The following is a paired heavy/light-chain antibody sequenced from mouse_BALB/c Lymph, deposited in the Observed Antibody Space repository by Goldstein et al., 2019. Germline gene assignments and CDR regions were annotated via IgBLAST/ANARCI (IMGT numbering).Heavy chain of an antibody. Sequence: QVQLQQSGAELVKPGASVKLSCKASGYTFTSYYMYWVKQRPGQGLEWIGEINPSNGGTNFNEKFKSKATLTVDKSSSTAYMQLSSLTSEDSAVYYCTRGSYYGSSYVPDYWGQGTTLTVSS. D-gene: IGHD1-1*01. CDR1: GYTFTSYY. V-gene: IGHV1S81*02. J-gene: IGHJ2*01. CDR2: INPSNGGT. CDR3: TRGSYYGSSYVPDY.
Light chain of an antibody. CDR3: QQWSSYPPT. Sequence: QIVLTQSPAIMSASPGEKVTMTCSASSSVSYMYWYQQKPGSSPRLLIYDTSNLASGVPVRFSGSGSGTSYSLTISRMEAEDAATYYCQQWSSYPPTFGGGTKLEIK. J-gene: IGKJ2*01. CDR2: DTS. CDR1: SSVSY. V-gene: IGKV4-55*01.